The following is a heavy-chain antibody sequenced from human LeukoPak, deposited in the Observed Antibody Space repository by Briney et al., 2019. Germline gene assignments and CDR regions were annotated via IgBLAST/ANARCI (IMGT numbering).Heavy chain of an antibody. V-gene: IGHV4-38-2*01. CDR3: ARHRGDNSNPRYYFYYMDV. CDR1: GHSISSGYY. Sequence: PSETLSLTCSVSGHSISSGYYRGWIRQPPGKGLEWIGTMYHRGSTYYNPSLKSRVTMSGDTSKNHFSLKLSSVIAADAAVYYCARHRGDNSNPRYYFYYMDVWGKGTTVTVSS. J-gene: IGHJ6*03. CDR2: MYHRGST. D-gene: IGHD4-11*01.